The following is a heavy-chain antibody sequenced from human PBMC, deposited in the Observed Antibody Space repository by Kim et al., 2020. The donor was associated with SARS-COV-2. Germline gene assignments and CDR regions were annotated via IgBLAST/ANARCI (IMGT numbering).Heavy chain of an antibody. CDR3: ARGGKFHGSGSYNGPIDY. D-gene: IGHD3-10*01. Sequence: ASVKVSCKASGYTFTGYYMHWVRQAPGQGLEWMGWINPNSGGTNYAQKFQGWVTMTRDTSISTAYMELSRLRSDDTAVYYCARGGKFHGSGSYNGPIDYWGQGTLVTVSS. CDR2: INPNSGGT. CDR1: GYTFTGYY. J-gene: IGHJ4*02. V-gene: IGHV1-2*04.